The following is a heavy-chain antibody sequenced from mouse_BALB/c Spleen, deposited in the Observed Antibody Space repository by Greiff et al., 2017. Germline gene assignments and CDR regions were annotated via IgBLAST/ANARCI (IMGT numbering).Heavy chain of an antibody. V-gene: IGHV1S81*02. D-gene: IGHD1-1*01. Sequence: VQLQQSGAELVKPGASVKLSCTASGYTFTSYYMCWVKQRLGQGLEWMGEFIPSNGGTNFNEKFKSKATLTVDKSSSTAYMQLSSLTSEDSAVYYCTRGLTTVVAGGAMDYWGQGTSVTVSS. J-gene: IGHJ4*01. CDR3: TRGLTTVVAGGAMDY. CDR1: GYTFTSYY. CDR2: FIPSNGGT.